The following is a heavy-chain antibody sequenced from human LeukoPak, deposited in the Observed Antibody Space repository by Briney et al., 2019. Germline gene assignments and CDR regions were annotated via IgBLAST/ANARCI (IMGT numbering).Heavy chain of an antibody. CDR2: IYTSGST. CDR1: GAPSSGNY. J-gene: IGHJ3*02. CDR3: ARLDYYDQDAFDI. Sequence: PSKTRPLTGMVSGAPSSGNYGSWIGSPAGKGLEGIGRIYTSGSTNYNPSLKSRVTMSVDTSKNQFSLKLSSVTAADTAVYYCARLDYYDQDAFDIWGQGTMVTVSS. D-gene: IGHD3-22*01. V-gene: IGHV4-4*07.